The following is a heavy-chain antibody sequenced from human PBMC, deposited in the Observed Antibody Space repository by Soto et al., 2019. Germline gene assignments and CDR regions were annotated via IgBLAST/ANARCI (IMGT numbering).Heavy chain of an antibody. CDR1: GYTFTSYD. V-gene: IGHV1-18*01. CDR3: ARESATTHDGFDI. D-gene: IGHD4-17*01. Sequence: QVQVVQSGAEVKKPGASVKVSCKTSGYTFTSYDISWVRQAPGQGLEWMGWISGYNGNTNYAQKLQGRVTMTTDTSTSTAYLQLRSLRSDDTAVYYWARESATTHDGFDIWGQGTIVIVSS. CDR2: ISGYNGNT. J-gene: IGHJ3*02.